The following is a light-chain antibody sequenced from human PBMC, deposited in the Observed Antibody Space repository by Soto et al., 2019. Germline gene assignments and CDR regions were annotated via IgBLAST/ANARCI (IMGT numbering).Light chain of an antibody. J-gene: IGLJ1*01. CDR3: SSYAGSNNFPYV. V-gene: IGLV2-8*01. CDR1: SSDVGSYNY. Sequence: QSVLTQPPSASGSPGQSVTISCTGTSSDVGSYNYVPWYQQHPGRAPKLMIYEVTKRPSGVPDRFSGSKSSNTASLTVSGLQAADEADYYCSSYAGSNNFPYVFGTGTKVTVL. CDR2: EVT.